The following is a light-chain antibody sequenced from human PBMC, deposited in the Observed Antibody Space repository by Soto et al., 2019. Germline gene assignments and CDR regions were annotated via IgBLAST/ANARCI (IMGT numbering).Light chain of an antibody. CDR1: SSDVGGYNY. CDR3: CSYAGSYTFYV. CDR2: DVS. J-gene: IGLJ1*01. Sequence: QSALTQPRSVSGSPGQSVTISCTGTSSDVGGYNYVSWYRQHPGKAPKLMIYDVSKRPSGVPDRFSGSKSGNTASLTISGLQAEDEADYYCCSYAGSYTFYVFGTGTKVTVL. V-gene: IGLV2-11*01.